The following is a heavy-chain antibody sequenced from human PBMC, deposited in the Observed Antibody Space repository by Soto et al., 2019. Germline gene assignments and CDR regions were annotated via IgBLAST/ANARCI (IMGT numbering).Heavy chain of an antibody. Sequence: LSLTCTVSGGSISSYYWSWIRQPAGKGLEWIGRIYTSGSTNYNPSLKSRVTMSVDTSKNQFSLKLSSVTAADTAVYYCARGTYYYDSSGYYHTYYFDYWGQGTLVTVSS. D-gene: IGHD3-22*01. V-gene: IGHV4-4*07. J-gene: IGHJ4*02. CDR3: ARGTYYYDSSGYYHTYYFDY. CDR1: GGSISSYY. CDR2: IYTSGST.